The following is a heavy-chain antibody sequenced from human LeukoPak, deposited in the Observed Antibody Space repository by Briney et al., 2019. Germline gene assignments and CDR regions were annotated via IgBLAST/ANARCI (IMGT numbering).Heavy chain of an antibody. CDR1: GFTFSSYW. CDR2: ISGSGGST. CDR3: AKGPSFVGATKSH. D-gene: IGHD1-26*01. J-gene: IGHJ4*02. V-gene: IGHV3-23*01. Sequence: PGGSLRLSCAASGFTFSSYWMSWVRQAPGKGLEWVSAISGSGGSTYYADSVKGRFTISRDNSKNTLYLQMNSLRAEDTAVYYCAKGPSFVGATKSHWGQGTLVTVSS.